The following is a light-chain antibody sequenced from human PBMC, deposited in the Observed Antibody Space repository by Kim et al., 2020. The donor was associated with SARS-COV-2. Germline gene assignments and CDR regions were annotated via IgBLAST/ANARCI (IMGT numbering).Light chain of an antibody. V-gene: IGLV3-19*01. Sequence: SSELTQDPTVSVALGQTVRITCQGDSLRHSYAGWYQQKPGQAPQTVFCDENTRPAGIPDRSSGSSSGNTASLTTTGAQGEDEADYYCHSRTSSTKEYVFG. CDR2: DEN. J-gene: IGLJ1*01. CDR3: HSRTSSTKEYV. CDR1: SLRHSY.